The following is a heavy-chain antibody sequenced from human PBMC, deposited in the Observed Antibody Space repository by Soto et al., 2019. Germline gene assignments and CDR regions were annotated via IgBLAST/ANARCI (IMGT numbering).Heavy chain of an antibody. J-gene: IGHJ6*02. CDR3: ARPGSGGGFYRYGMDV. V-gene: IGHV5-10-1*01. CDR2: IDPSDSYT. D-gene: IGHD3-10*01. CDR1: WYSFTSYW. Sequence: WGSLKISWRGSWYSFTSYWISWVRQMPRKGLEWMGRIDPSDSYTNYSTSFQGHVTISADKSISTAYLQWSSLKASDTAMSYCARPGSGGGFYRYGMDVWGQGTTVTVSS.